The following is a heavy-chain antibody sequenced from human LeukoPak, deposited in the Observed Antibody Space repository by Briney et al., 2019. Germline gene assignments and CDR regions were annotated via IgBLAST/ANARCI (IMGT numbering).Heavy chain of an antibody. CDR3: ARTEDYYDSTSAGFDY. CDR1: GGSISSYY. D-gene: IGHD3-22*01. J-gene: IGHJ4*02. V-gene: IGHV4-59*12. CDR2: IYYSGST. Sequence: SETLSLTCTVSGGSISSYYWSWIRQPPGKGLEWIGYIYYSGSTNYNPSLKSRVTISVDTSKNQFSLKLSSVTAADTAVYYCARTEDYYDSTSAGFDYWGQGTLVTVSS.